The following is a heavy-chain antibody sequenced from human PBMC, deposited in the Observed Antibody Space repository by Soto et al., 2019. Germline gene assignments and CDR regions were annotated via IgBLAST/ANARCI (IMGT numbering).Heavy chain of an antibody. CDR3: ARRLGYASGMDV. Sequence: QLQLQESGPGLVKPSETLSLTCTVSGASIRTNNYYWAWIRQPPGKGLGWIGTIYYSGNTFYNPSLKSRVTISGDTSKNQFSLKLSSVTAADTAVYYCARRLGYASGMDVWGQGTTVTVSS. CDR1: GASIRTNNYY. V-gene: IGHV4-39*01. J-gene: IGHJ6*02. D-gene: IGHD2-2*01. CDR2: IYYSGNT.